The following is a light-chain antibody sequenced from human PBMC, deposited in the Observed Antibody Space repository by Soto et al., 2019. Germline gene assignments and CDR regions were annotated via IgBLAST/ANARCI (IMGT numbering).Light chain of an antibody. V-gene: IGKV3-20*01. Sequence: EIVLTQSPGTLSLSPGERATLSCRASHSVSSYLAWYQQKPGQAPRLLIYGASNRATGIPERFSGSGSGTDFTLTISRLEPQDSAMYYCQQYVISVTFGQGTRLEIK. CDR3: QQYVISVT. CDR2: GAS. CDR1: HSVSSY. J-gene: IGKJ5*01.